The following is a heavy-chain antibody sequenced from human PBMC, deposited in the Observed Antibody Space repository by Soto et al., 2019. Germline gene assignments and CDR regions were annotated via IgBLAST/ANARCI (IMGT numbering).Heavy chain of an antibody. J-gene: IGHJ5*02. Sequence: QLQLQESGSGLVKPSQTLSLTCTVSGGSITIGGYCWSWIRQPPGQGLEWIGYICHSGNTYYNPSLKSRAPXSXDXXKNQFSLNLSSVTAADTAVYYCARVWFGESSWFDPWGQGTLVTVSS. CDR1: GGSITIGGYC. V-gene: IGHV4-30-2*01. D-gene: IGHD3-10*01. CDR3: ARVWFGESSWFDP. CDR2: ICHSGNT.